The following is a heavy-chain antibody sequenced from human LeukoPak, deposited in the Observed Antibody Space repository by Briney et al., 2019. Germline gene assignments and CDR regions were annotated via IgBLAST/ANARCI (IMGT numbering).Heavy chain of an antibody. J-gene: IGHJ5*02. D-gene: IGHD5-18*01. CDR1: GGTFSSYA. CDR3: ARAGEKTAMVIGWFDP. CDR2: IIPIFGTA. V-gene: IGHV1-69*13. Sequence: EASVKVSCKASGGTFSSYAISWVRQAPGQGLEWMGGIIPIFGTANYAQKFQGRVTITADESTSTAYMELSSLRSEDTAVYYCARAGEKTAMVIGWFDPWGQGTLVTVSS.